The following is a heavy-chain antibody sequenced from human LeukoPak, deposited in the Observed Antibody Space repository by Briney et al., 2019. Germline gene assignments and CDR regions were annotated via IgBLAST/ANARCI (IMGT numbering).Heavy chain of an antibody. D-gene: IGHD6-19*01. CDR2: ISAYNGNT. CDR1: GYTFTSYG. J-gene: IGHJ4*02. Sequence: GASVKVSCKASGYTFTSYGISWVRQAPGQGLEWMGWISAYNGNTNYAQKLQGRVTMTTDTSTSTAYMELRSLRSDDTAVYYCARDDGYSSGWYIITRFDYWGQGTLVTVSS. CDR3: ARDDGYSSGWYIITRFDY. V-gene: IGHV1-18*01.